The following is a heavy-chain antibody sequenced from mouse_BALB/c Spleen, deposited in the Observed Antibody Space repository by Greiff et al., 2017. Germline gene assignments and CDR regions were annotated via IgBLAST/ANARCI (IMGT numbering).Heavy chain of an antibody. V-gene: IGHV3-2*02. CDR1: GYSITSDYA. D-gene: IGHD2-10*02. Sequence: DVKLQESGPGLVKPSQSLSLTCTVTGYSITSDYAWNWIRQFPGNKLEWMGYISYSGSTSYNPSLKSRISITRDTSKNQFFLQLNSVTTEDTATYYCARSYGNYVLTTGAKVDWGQGTTLTVSS. J-gene: IGHJ2*01. CDR3: ARSYGNYVLTTGAKVD. CDR2: ISYSGST.